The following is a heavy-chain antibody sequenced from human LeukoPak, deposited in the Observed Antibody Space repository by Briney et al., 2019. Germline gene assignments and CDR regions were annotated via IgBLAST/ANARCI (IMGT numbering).Heavy chain of an antibody. D-gene: IGHD4-17*01. CDR3: AKSAYAAPAPFDY. Sequence: PSETLSLTCTVSGGSISSSSYYWGWIRQPPGKGLEWIGSIYYSGSTYYNPSLKSRVTISVDTSKNQFSLKLSSVTAADTAVYYCAKSAYAAPAPFDYWGQGTLVTVSS. CDR2: IYYSGST. CDR1: GGSISSSSYY. J-gene: IGHJ4*02. V-gene: IGHV4-39*01.